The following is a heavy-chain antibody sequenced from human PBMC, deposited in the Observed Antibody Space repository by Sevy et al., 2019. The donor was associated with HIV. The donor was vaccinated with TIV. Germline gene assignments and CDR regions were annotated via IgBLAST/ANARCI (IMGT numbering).Heavy chain of an antibody. V-gene: IGHV4-61*02. Sequence: SETLSLTCTVSGGSISSGRYYWSWIRQPAGKGLELIGRIYTSGSTNYKPSLKSRVTISVDTSKNHSFLKVSSVTAADTAVYYCAREWPGAVAALHFDYWGQGTLVTVSS. J-gene: IGHJ4*02. CDR1: GGSISSGRYY. D-gene: IGHD6-19*01. CDR2: IYTSGST. CDR3: AREWPGAVAALHFDY.